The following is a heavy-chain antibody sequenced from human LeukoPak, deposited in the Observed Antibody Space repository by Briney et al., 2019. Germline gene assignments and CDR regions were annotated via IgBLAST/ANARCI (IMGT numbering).Heavy chain of an antibody. CDR1: GFTFRHYA. V-gene: IGHV3-30*04. CDR3: VRARAGGLDY. J-gene: IGHJ4*02. Sequence: ERSLRLSCAASGFTFRHYAVHWVRQAPGRGLEWVAVLSFDGAHKYYAESVKGRFTISRDNSNNTLFLQMDSLRIEDTALYYCVRARAGGLDYWGQGTLVTVSS. D-gene: IGHD3-10*01. CDR2: LSFDGAHK.